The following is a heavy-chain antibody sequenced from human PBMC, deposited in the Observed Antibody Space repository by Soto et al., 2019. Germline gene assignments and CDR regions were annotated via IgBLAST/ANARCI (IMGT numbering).Heavy chain of an antibody. CDR3: ARASMIGVPGFFDV. D-gene: IGHD3-22*01. CDR1: GASIINNHYY. V-gene: IGHV4-30-4*08. J-gene: IGHJ2*01. CDR2: IYYSGST. Sequence: QVRLQESGPGLVKPSQPLSLTCTVSGASIINNHYYWNFIRQPPGKGLEWIGYIYYSGSTSYNPSLESRLTISIDTSRNQFSLELSSVTAADTAVYFCARASMIGVPGFFDVCGRGTLVTVSS.